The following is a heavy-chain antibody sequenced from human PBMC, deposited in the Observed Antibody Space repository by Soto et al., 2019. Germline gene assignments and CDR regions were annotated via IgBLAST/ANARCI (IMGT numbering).Heavy chain of an antibody. V-gene: IGHV3-72*01. Sequence: EVQLVESGGGLVQPGGSLRLSCAASGFTFSDHYMDWVRQAPGKGLEWVGRTRNKANSYTTEYAASVKGRFTISRDDSKSSLYPQMNSLKTEDAAVYYCARGSSYWDFDYWGQGTLVTVSS. D-gene: IGHD1-26*01. CDR2: TRNKANSYTT. J-gene: IGHJ4*02. CDR3: ARGSSYWDFDY. CDR1: GFTFSDHY.